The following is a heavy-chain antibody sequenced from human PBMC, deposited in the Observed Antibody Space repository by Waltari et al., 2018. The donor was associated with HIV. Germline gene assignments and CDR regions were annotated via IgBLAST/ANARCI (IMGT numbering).Heavy chain of an antibody. CDR1: GFTFSTYW. CDR2: IKQDGSEK. D-gene: IGHD2-15*01. J-gene: IGHJ3*02. Sequence: EVQLVEFGGGLVQPGGFLRLFCAASGFTFSTYWMSWVRQAPGKGLEWVANIKQDGSEKYYVDSVKGRFTISRDNAKNSLYLQMNSLRAEDTAVYYCARMIVVVVAATGAFESWGQGTMVTVSS. V-gene: IGHV3-7*01. CDR3: ARMIVVVVAATGAFES.